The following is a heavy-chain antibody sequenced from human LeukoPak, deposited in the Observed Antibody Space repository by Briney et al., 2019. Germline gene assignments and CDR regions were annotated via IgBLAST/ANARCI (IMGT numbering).Heavy chain of an antibody. CDR2: IYYSGST. J-gene: IGHJ4*02. CDR3: ARLRETWIQLWSTLEGYYFDY. CDR1: GGSISSSSYY. D-gene: IGHD5-18*01. Sequence: SETLSLTCTVSGGSISSSSYYWGSIRQPPGKGLEWIGSIYYSGSTYYNPSLKSRVTISVDTSKNQFSLKLSSVTAADTAVYYCARLRETWIQLWSTLEGYYFDYWGQGTLVTVSS. V-gene: IGHV4-39*01.